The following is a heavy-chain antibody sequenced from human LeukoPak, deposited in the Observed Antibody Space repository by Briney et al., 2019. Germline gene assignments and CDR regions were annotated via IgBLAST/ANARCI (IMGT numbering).Heavy chain of an antibody. D-gene: IGHD2-21*02. CDR3: ARRLAYCGGDCYSFAFDI. CDR1: GFTFSSYW. J-gene: IGHJ3*02. V-gene: IGHV3-74*01. CDR2: INNDGSST. Sequence: GGSLRLSCAASGFTFSSYWMHWVGQAPGKGLVWVSRINNDGSSTSYADSVKGRFTISRDNAKNTLYLQMNSLIAEDTAVYYCARRLAYCGGDCYSFAFDIWGQGTMVTVSS.